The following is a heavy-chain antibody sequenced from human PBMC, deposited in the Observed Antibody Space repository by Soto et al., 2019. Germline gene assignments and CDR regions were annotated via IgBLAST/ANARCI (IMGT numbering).Heavy chain of an antibody. CDR2: INAGNGNT. CDR1: GYTFTSYA. V-gene: IGHV1-3*01. CDR3: ASSSGSYWQLAY. J-gene: IGHJ4*02. D-gene: IGHD1-26*01. Sequence: QVQLVQSGAEVKKPGASVKVSCKASGYTFTSYAMHWVRQAPGQRLEWMGWINAGNGNTKYSQKFQGGVTITRDTSASTGYMELSSLSSEDTAVYYCASSSGSYWQLAYWGQGTLVTVSS.